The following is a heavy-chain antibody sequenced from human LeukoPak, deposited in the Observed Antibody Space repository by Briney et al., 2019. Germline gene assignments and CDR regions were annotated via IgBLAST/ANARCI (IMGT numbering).Heavy chain of an antibody. Sequence: PGGSLRLSCAASGFTFSSYAMHWVRQAPGKGLEWVAVISYDGSNKYYADSVKGRFTISRDNSKNTLYLQMNSLRAEDTAVYYCARLTGLGYWGQEALVTVSS. CDR3: ARLTGLGY. V-gene: IGHV3-30-3*01. D-gene: IGHD1-20*01. J-gene: IGHJ4*02. CDR2: ISYDGSNK. CDR1: GFTFSSYA.